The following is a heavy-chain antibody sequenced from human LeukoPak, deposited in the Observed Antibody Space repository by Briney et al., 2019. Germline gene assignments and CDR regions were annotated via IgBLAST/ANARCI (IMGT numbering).Heavy chain of an antibody. J-gene: IGHJ4*02. V-gene: IGHV3-9*01. Sequence: GRSLRLSCAGSGFIFNNYAMHWVRQPPGKGLEWVSGISWNSGSIDYADSVKGRFTISRDNAKNSLYLQMNSLRVEDTAFYYCARDNRRHYTSGPNPDSLHWGQGALVTVSS. CDR2: ISWNSGSI. CDR1: GFIFNNYA. D-gene: IGHD6-19*01. CDR3: ARDNRRHYTSGPNPDSLH.